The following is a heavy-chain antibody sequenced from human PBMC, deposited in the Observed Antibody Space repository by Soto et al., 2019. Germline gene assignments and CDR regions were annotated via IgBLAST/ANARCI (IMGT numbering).Heavy chain of an antibody. D-gene: IGHD5-12*01. CDR1: GGTFSSYA. CDR3: ASSVAKYYYYGMDV. CDR2: IIPIFGTA. V-gene: IGHV1-69*12. J-gene: IGHJ6*02. Sequence: QVQLVQSGADVKNPGSSVKGSCKASGGTFSSYAISWVRQAPGQGLVWMGGIIPIFGTANYAQKFQGRVTITADESTSTAYMELSSLRSEDTAVYYCASSVAKYYYYGMDVWGQGTTVTVSS.